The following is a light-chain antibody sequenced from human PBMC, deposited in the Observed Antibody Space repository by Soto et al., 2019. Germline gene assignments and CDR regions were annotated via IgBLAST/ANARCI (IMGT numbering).Light chain of an antibody. CDR2: RAS. Sequence: EIVVTQSPATLSVSPGERATLSCRASQGVDSNLAWYQQKPGQAPRLLIYRASTRATGIPARFSGSESGTEFTLTISSLQSEDFAVYYCHQYNNWPSFTFGPGTKVDIK. CDR3: HQYNNWPSFT. CDR1: QGVDSN. V-gene: IGKV3-15*01. J-gene: IGKJ3*01.